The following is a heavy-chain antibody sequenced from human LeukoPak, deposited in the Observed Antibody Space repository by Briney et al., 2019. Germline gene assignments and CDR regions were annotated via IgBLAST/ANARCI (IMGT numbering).Heavy chain of an antibody. CDR3: ARDPPAVTANTYG. J-gene: IGHJ4*02. V-gene: IGHV3-66*01. Sequence: PGGSLRLSCAASGFTFSSYCMHWVRQAPGKGLEWVSLIYSGGTTYYADSVKGRFTISRDGSKNTLYLQMNSLRVEDTAVYYCARDPPAVTANTYGWGQGTLVTVSS. CDR1: GFTFSSYC. D-gene: IGHD5-18*01. CDR2: IYSGGTT.